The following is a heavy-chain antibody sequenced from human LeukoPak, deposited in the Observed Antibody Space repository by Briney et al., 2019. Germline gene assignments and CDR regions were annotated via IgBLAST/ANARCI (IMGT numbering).Heavy chain of an antibody. V-gene: IGHV3-23*01. D-gene: IGHD3-22*01. J-gene: IGHJ4*02. CDR2: INDSGGST. CDR3: AKSAMSDSSAYYFDS. CDR1: GFTSGIYA. Sequence: QPGGSLRLSCAASGFTSGIYAMSWVRHAPGKGLEWVSTINDSGGSTYYADSVKGRFTISRDNSYNTLYLQMNSLRAGDTAVYYCAKSAMSDSSAYYFDSWGQGTLVTVSS.